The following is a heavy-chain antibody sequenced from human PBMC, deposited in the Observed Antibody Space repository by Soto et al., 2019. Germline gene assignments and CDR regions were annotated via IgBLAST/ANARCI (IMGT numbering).Heavy chain of an antibody. Sequence: GGFLRLSCAASGFTFSSYAMSWVRQAPGKGLEWVSGISGSGGSTYYADSVKGRFPISRDNSKNTLYLQMNSLRADDTAVYYCAKNYDSSGYYLLVDYWGQGTLVTVSS. CDR3: AKNYDSSGYYLLVDY. CDR1: GFTFSSYA. CDR2: ISGSGGST. J-gene: IGHJ4*02. V-gene: IGHV3-23*01. D-gene: IGHD3-22*01.